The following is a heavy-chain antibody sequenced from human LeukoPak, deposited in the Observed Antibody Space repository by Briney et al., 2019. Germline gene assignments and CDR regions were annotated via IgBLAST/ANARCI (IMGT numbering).Heavy chain of an antibody. CDR3: ARKISGSYYGLDY. V-gene: IGHV5-51*01. CDR2: IYPDDSDT. CDR1: GYTFSNYW. J-gene: IGHJ4*02. D-gene: IGHD1-26*01. Sequence: GESLKISCKVSGYTFSNYWIGWVRQMPGKGLEWMGIIYPDDSDTRYSPSFQGQVTLSVDQSISSAYLQWSSLKASDTAMYYCARKISGSYYGLDYWGQGTLVTVSS.